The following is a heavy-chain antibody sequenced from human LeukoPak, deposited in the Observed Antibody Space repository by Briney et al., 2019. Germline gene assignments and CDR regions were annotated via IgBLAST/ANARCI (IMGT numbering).Heavy chain of an antibody. CDR2: IYSGGST. V-gene: IGHV3-53*01. CDR3: ARDRLYSSSSEDY. D-gene: IGHD6-6*01. CDR1: GLHFSGTA. Sequence: GGSLRLSCAASGLHFSGTAMSWVRQAPGKGLEWVSVIYSGGSTYYADSVKGRFTISRDNSKNTLYLQMNSLRAEDTAVYYCARDRLYSSSSEDYWGQGTLVTVSS. J-gene: IGHJ4*02.